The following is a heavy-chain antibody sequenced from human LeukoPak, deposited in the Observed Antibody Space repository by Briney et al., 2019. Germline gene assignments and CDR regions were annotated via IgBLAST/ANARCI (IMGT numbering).Heavy chain of an antibody. CDR1: GFTVSSNY. J-gene: IGHJ6*02. D-gene: IGHD3-3*01. CDR3: AREETNYDFWSDQPHHYGMDV. CDR2: IYSDGST. V-gene: IGHV3-53*01. Sequence: GVSLRLSCAASGFTVSSNYMSWVRQAPGKGLEWVSVIYSDGSTYYADSVKGRFTISRDNSKNTLYLQMNSLRAEDTAVYYCAREETNYDFWSDQPHHYGMDVWGQGTTVTVSS.